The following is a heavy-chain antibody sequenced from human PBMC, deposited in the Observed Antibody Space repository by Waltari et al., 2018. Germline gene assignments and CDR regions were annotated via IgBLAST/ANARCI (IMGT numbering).Heavy chain of an antibody. J-gene: IGHJ3*01. Sequence: EVQLVESGGGLIQPGGSLRLSCVGSGFTVNSNYMSWVRQVPGKGLEWVSNIPLGTNANYAESVRGGLTISRDNSKDTLYLQMNSLRVEDTAVYFCARHVSGPTRAAFDVWGQGTMVTVSP. D-gene: IGHD6-19*01. CDR1: GFTVNSNY. CDR2: IPLGTNA. CDR3: ARHVSGPTRAAFDV. V-gene: IGHV3-53*01.